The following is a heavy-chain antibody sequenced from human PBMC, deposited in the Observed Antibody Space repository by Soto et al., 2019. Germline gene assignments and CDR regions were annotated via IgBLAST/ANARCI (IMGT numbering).Heavy chain of an antibody. CDR2: INPKSGGT. V-gene: IGHV1-2*02. Sequence: ASVKVSCKASGYTFTDCYVHWVRQAPGQGLERMGWINPKSGGTNIAQRFKGRVNMTRDMSISTVYMEMNRLKSDDTAVYYCVRDGLVSSARYYFDYWGQGTLVTVSS. CDR1: GYTFTDCY. CDR3: VRDGLVSSARYYFDY. D-gene: IGHD6-13*01. J-gene: IGHJ4*02.